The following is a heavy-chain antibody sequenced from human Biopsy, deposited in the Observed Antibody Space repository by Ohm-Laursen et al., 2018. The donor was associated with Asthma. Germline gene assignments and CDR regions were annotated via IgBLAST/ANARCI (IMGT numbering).Heavy chain of an antibody. J-gene: IGHJ4*02. CDR3: ARHWDWGSFFDY. CDR1: GGSIGSGSYY. Sequence: VTLSLTWTVSGGSIGSGSYYWSWIRQPPGKGLEWMGSISYTGSAYHNPSLKTRVTISVDTSKNHFSLKLSSVTAADTAVYYCARHWDWGSFFDYWGQGTPVTVSS. CDR2: ISYTGSA. D-gene: IGHD7-27*01. V-gene: IGHV4-39*01.